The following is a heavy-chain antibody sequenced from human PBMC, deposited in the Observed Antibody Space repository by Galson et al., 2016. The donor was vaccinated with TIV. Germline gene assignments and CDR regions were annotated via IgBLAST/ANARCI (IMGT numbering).Heavy chain of an antibody. V-gene: IGHV3-30-3*01. J-gene: IGHJ4*02. CDR2: ISYDGTNK. CDR1: SIHFSSFA. CDR3: AKEVKRRLHY. D-gene: IGHD1-1*01. Sequence: SLRLSCAASSIHFSSFAMHWVRQAPGKGLEWVTVISYDGTNKYYADSVKGRFTISRDNSKNTVYLQMNSLRAEDTAVYYCAKEVKRRLHYWGQGTLVTVSS.